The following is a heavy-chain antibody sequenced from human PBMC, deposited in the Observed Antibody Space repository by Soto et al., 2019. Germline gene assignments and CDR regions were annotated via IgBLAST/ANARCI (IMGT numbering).Heavy chain of an antibody. CDR2: ISGSGGST. CDR3: AKEKSYYYDSSGPTLGDAFDI. J-gene: IGHJ3*02. CDR1: GFTFSSYA. D-gene: IGHD3-22*01. V-gene: IGHV3-23*01. Sequence: GGSLRLSCAASGFTFSSYAMSWVRQAPGKGLEWVSAISGSGGSTYYADSVKGRFTISRDNSKNTLYLQMNSLRAVDTAVYYCAKEKSYYYDSSGPTLGDAFDIWGQGTMVTVSS.